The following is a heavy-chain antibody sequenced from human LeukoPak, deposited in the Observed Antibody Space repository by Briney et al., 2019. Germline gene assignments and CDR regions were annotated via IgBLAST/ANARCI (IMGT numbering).Heavy chain of an antibody. CDR3: ARVGYSYVINDWSRTGLGAYPTKYYYHMDV. J-gene: IGHJ6*03. V-gene: IGHV4-34*01. CDR2: INHSGST. Sequence: PSETLSLTCAVYGGSFSGYYWSWIRQPPGKGLERIGEINHSGSTNYNPSLKSRVTISVDTSKNQFSLKLSSVTAADTAVYFCARVGYSYVINDWSRTGLGAYPTKYYYHMDVWGKGTTVTVSS. CDR1: GGSFSGYY. D-gene: IGHD5-18*01.